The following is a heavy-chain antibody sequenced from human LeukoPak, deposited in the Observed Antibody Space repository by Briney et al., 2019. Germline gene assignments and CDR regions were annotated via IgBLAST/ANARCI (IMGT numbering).Heavy chain of an antibody. CDR1: GGSISSYY. Sequence: ASETLSLTCTVSGGSISSYYWSWIRQPPGKGLEWIGYIYYSGSTNYNPSLKSRVTISVDTSKNQFSLKLSSVTAADTAVYYCARVVYYGSERNWFDPWGQGTLVPVSS. D-gene: IGHD3-10*01. CDR2: IYYSGST. CDR3: ARVVYYGSERNWFDP. V-gene: IGHV4-59*08. J-gene: IGHJ5*02.